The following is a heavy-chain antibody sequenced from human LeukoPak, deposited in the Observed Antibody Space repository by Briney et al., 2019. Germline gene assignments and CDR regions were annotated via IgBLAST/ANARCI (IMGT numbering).Heavy chain of an antibody. CDR1: GFTFMNYV. V-gene: IGHV3-64*01. J-gene: IGHJ4*02. CDR3: ARRSLSTWYEFDS. D-gene: IGHD3-16*02. CDR2: ISPNGGST. Sequence: GGSLRLSCAASGFTFMNYVMHWVRQAPGKGLEHVSAISPNGGSTSYANCVKDRFIISRDNSKNTLYLQMGSLRAEDMAVYYCARRSLSTWYEFDSWGQGTLVTVSS.